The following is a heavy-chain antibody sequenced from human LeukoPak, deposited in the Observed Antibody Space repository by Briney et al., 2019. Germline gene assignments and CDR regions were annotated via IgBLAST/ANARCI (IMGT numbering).Heavy chain of an antibody. J-gene: IGHJ4*02. CDR3: AKTRDWYPDY. CDR2: ISGGGGST. CDR1: GFTFSDYA. D-gene: IGHD2-21*02. V-gene: IGHV3-23*01. Sequence: RGSLRLSCAVSGFTFSDYAVTWVRQAPGKGLEWVSTISGGGGSTYYADSVKGRFTISKDNSKNTLHLQMNSLRAEDTAVYYCAKTRDWYPDYWGQGTLVTVSS.